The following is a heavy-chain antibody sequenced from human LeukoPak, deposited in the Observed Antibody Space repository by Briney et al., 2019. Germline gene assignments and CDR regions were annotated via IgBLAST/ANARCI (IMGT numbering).Heavy chain of an antibody. D-gene: IGHD2-15*01. J-gene: IGHJ4*02. V-gene: IGHV3-74*01. CDR1: GFTFSSYW. Sequence: GGSLRLSCVASGFTFSSYWMHWFRQAPGKGLVWVSRINSDGSSTNYADSVKGRFTISRDNAKNTMYLQMHSLRVEDTAVYYCARREGYCSGGTCYYDYWGQGTLVTVSS. CDR2: INSDGSST. CDR3: ARREGYCSGGTCYYDY.